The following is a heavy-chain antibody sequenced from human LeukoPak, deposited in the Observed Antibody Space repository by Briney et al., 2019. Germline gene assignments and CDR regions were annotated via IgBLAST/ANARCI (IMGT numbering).Heavy chain of an antibody. CDR3: ARDPRFGVTTTPLDP. J-gene: IGHJ5*02. CDR1: GFSINSGYY. CDR2: IYHSGST. V-gene: IGHV4-38-2*02. Sequence: SETLSLTCTVPGFSINSGYYWGWIRQAPGKGLEWIGSIYHSGSTYYNPSLKSRVTISVDTSKNQFSLKLSSVTAADTAVYYCARDPRFGVTTTPLDPWGQGTLVTVSS. D-gene: IGHD4-17*01.